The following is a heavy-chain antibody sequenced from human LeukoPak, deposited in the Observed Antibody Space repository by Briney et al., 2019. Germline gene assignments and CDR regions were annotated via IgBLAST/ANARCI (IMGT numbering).Heavy chain of an antibody. CDR3: ARDRSAVLLWFGDNYYYYGMDV. CDR1: GYTFTSHG. CDR2: ISAYNGNT. V-gene: IGHV1-18*01. Sequence: ASVKVSCKASGYTFTSHGISWVRQAPGQGLEWMGWISAYNGNTNYAQKLQGRVTMTTDTSTSTAYMELRSLRSDGTAVYYCARDRSAVLLWFGDNYYYYGMDVWGQGTTVTVSS. D-gene: IGHD3-10*01. J-gene: IGHJ6*02.